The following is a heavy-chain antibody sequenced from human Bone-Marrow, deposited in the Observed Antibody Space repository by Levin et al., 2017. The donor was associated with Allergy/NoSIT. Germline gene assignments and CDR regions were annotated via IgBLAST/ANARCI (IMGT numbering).Heavy chain of an antibody. CDR2: ISSSRGYI. D-gene: IGHD6-13*01. V-gene: IGHV3-21*01. Sequence: GGSLRLSCAASGFTFSSYTMNWVRQAPGKGLEWVSSISSSRGYIYYADSVKGRFTVSRDDANRALFLQLNSPRAEDTALYYCARTYSSSAFDYWGQGTLVTVSS. CDR3: ARTYSSSAFDY. J-gene: IGHJ4*02. CDR1: GFTFSSYT.